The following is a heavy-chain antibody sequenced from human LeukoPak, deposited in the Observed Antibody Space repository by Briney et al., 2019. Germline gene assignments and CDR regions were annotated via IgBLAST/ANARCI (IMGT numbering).Heavy chain of an antibody. Sequence: GESLKISCKGSGYSFTTYWIGWLLQMPGKGLEWMVIIYPGDSDTKYSPSFQGQVTISADKSISTAYLQWSTLKASDTAMYYCARHGSGSYYPDYWGQGTLITVSS. J-gene: IGHJ4*02. D-gene: IGHD3-10*01. CDR3: ARHGSGSYYPDY. CDR1: GYSFTTYW. CDR2: IYPGDSDT. V-gene: IGHV5-51*01.